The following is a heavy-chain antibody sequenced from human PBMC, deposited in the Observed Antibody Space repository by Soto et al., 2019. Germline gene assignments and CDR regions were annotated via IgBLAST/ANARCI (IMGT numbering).Heavy chain of an antibody. CDR3: ATSASRDH. V-gene: IGHV3-30*03. CDR1: GFLFDTYG. D-gene: IGHD2-21*01. CDR2: ISYDGSHK. J-gene: IGHJ4*02. Sequence: VQLVESGGGVVQPGRSLRLSCVASGFLFDTYGMHWVRQTPGKGLEWVAIISYDGSHKEYADSVKGRFAISRDNSENTLYLQMNNLGVEDTALYYCATSASRDHWGQGTQVTVSS.